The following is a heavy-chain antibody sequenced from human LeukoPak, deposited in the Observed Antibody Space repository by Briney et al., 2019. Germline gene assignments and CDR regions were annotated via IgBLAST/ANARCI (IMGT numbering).Heavy chain of an antibody. D-gene: IGHD3-10*01. J-gene: IGHJ6*03. Sequence: ASVMVSCKASGGTFSSYAISWVRQAPGQGLEWMGGIIPIFGTANYAQKFQGRVTITADKSTSTAYMELSSLRSEDTAAYYCARRLGGSGSLATLQGYYYYMAVWGKGTTVTVSS. CDR1: GGTFSSYA. V-gene: IGHV1-69*06. CDR2: IIPIFGTA. CDR3: ARRLGGSGSLATLQGYYYYMAV.